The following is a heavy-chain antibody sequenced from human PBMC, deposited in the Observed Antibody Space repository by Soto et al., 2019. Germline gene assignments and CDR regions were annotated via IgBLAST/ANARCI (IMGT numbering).Heavy chain of an antibody. CDR2: IIPIFGTV. V-gene: IGHV1-69*06. D-gene: IGHD3-16*02. CDR3: ASFEYDYVWGSYRPLNP. J-gene: IGHJ5*02. Sequence: SVKVSCKASGGTFSSYAISWVRQAPGQGLEWMGGIIPIFGTVNYAQKFQGRVTITADKSTSTAYMELSSLRSEDTAVYYCASFEYDYVWGSYRPLNPWGQGTLVTVSS. CDR1: GGTFSSYA.